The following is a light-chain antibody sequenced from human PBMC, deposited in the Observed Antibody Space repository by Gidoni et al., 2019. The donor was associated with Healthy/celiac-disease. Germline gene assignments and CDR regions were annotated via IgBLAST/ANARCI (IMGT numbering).Light chain of an antibody. Sequence: AIRMTQSPSSFSASTGDRVTITCRASQGISSYLAWYQQKPGKAPKLLIYAASTLQSGVLSRFSGSGSGTDFTLTISCLQSEDFATYYCQQYYSYPHTFGQXTKLEIK. J-gene: IGKJ2*01. CDR1: QGISSY. CDR2: AAS. V-gene: IGKV1-8*01. CDR3: QQYYSYPHT.